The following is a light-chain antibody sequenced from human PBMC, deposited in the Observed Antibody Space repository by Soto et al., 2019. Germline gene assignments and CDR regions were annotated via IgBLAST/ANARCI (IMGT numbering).Light chain of an antibody. CDR2: DVS. V-gene: IGLV2-18*02. Sequence: QSVLTQPPSVSRSPGQLVAISCTGTSSDVGGSNGVSWYQQPPGTAPKLMIYDVSNRPSGVPDRFSGSKSGNTASLTISGLQAEDEGDYYCSSYTNSSTYVFGTGPKVTAL. CDR3: SSYTNSSTYV. J-gene: IGLJ1*01. CDR1: SSDVGGSNG.